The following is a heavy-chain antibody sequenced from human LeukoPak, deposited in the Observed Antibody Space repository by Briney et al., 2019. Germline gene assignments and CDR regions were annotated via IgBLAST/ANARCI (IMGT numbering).Heavy chain of an antibody. J-gene: IGHJ3*02. CDR2: ISAYNGNT. Sequence: ASVKVSCKASGYTFTSYGISWVRQAPGQGLEWMGWISAYNGNTNYAQKLQGRVTMTTDTSTSTAYMELRSLRSDDTAVYYCARDRSSGSFEDAFDIWGRGTMVTVSS. V-gene: IGHV1-18*01. CDR1: GYTFTSYG. D-gene: IGHD1-26*01. CDR3: ARDRSSGSFEDAFDI.